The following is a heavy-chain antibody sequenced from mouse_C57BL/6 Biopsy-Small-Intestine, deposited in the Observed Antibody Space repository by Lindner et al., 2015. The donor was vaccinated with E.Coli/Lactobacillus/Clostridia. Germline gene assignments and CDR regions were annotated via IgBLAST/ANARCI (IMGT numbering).Heavy chain of an antibody. Sequence: VQLQESGGDLVKPGGSLKLSCPASGFTFSSYGMSWVRQTPDKRLEWVATISSGGSYTYYPDSVKGRFTISRDNAKNTLYLQMSSLKSGDTAMYFCARQGFYGLDYWGRGTTLTVSS. CDR3: ARQGFYGLDY. CDR1: GFTFSSYG. V-gene: IGHV5-6*01. D-gene: IGHD1-1*01. CDR2: ISSGGSYT. J-gene: IGHJ2*01.